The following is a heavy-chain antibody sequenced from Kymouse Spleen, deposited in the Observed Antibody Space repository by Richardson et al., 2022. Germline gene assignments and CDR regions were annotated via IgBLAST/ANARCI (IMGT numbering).Heavy chain of an antibody. CDR2: IWYDGSNK. J-gene: IGHJ6*02. V-gene: IGHV3-33*01. D-gene: IGHD3-10*01. CDR1: GFTFSSYG. Sequence: QVQLVESGGGVVQPGRSLRLSCAASGFTFSSYGMHWVRQAPGKGLEWVAVIWYDGSNKYYADSVKGRFTISRDNSKNTLYLQMNSLRAEDTAVYYCARGLITMVRGAFYGMDVWGQGTTVTVSS. CDR3: ARGLITMVRGAFYGMDV.